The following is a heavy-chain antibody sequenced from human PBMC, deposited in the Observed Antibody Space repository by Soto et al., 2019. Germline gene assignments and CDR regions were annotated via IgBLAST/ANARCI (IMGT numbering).Heavy chain of an antibody. V-gene: IGHV1-18*01. CDR2: ISGSSGET. Sequence: QVQLVQSGTEMKKPGASVKISCKASGYSIVNFGFSWVRQAPGQGLEWMGWISGSSGETRYAQKLQGRVTMTTDTSTSTAYMELRSLNSDATAVYYCARDFFSSSSSHYFDIWGQGTLVTVSA. J-gene: IGHJ4*02. CDR3: ARDFFSSSSSHYFDI. CDR1: GYSIVNFG. D-gene: IGHD6-6*01.